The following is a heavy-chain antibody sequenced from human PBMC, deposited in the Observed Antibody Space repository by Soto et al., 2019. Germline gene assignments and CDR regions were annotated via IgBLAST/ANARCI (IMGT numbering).Heavy chain of an antibody. CDR1: GFAFSSYG. Sequence: QAQLVESGGGVVQPGRSLSLSCAASGFAFSSYGMHWVRQAPGTGLEWVAVISYDGSLQHYADSVKGRFTISRDNSKNMVLLQISSMRAEDTAVYYWVSDRGYGHASVPYSWGQGTLVSVSS. V-gene: IGHV3-30*03. D-gene: IGHD5-18*01. CDR2: ISYDGSLQ. CDR3: VSDRGYGHASVPYS. J-gene: IGHJ4*02.